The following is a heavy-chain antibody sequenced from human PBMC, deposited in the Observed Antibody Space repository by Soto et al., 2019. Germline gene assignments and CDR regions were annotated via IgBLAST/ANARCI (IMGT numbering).Heavy chain of an antibody. Sequence: EVQLVESGGGLVQPGGSLRLSCEVSAFTFSDHFIDWVRQPPGKGLEWVGRSRDKAHSYTTEYAASVKGRFTISRDDSRKSLYLQMNSLKTEDTAVYYCARNLAYGGGYTFDYWGQGTLVTVSS. CDR3: ARNLAYGGGYTFDY. V-gene: IGHV3-72*01. D-gene: IGHD2-21*01. CDR1: AFTFSDHF. CDR2: SRDKAHSYTT. J-gene: IGHJ4*02.